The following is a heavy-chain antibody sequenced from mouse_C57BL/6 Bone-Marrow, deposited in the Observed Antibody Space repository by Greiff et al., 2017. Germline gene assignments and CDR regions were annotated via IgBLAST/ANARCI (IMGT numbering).Heavy chain of an antibody. Sequence: LVESGGGLVQPGGSLKLSCAASGFTFSDYYMYWVRQTPEKRLEWVAYISNGGGSTYYPDTVKGRFTISRDNAKTTLYLQMSRLKSEDTAMYYCARLRKGAYWGQGTLVTVSA. D-gene: IGHD1-1*01. CDR2: ISNGGGST. CDR1: GFTFSDYY. CDR3: ARLRKGAY. J-gene: IGHJ3*01. V-gene: IGHV5-12*01.